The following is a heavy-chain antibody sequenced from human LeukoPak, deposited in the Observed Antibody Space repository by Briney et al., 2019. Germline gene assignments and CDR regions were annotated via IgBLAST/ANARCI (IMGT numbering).Heavy chain of an antibody. CDR2: IRSKANNYAT. D-gene: IGHD3-16*01. CDR1: GFTFSGSA. V-gene: IGHV3-73*01. J-gene: IGHJ5*02. CDR3: TRSFGWFDP. Sequence: GGSLRLSCAASGFTFSGSAMHWVRQASGNGLEWVGRIRSKANNYATTYAASVKGRFTISRDDSKNTAYLQMNSLKTEDTAVYYCTRSFGWFDPWGQGTLVTVSS.